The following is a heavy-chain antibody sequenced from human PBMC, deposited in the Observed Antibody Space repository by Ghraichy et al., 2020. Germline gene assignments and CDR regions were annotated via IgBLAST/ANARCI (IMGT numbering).Heavy chain of an antibody. CDR2: IYYSGST. CDR3: ARQPRRRQYYYGSGSYYRSDAFDI. Sequence: SETLSLTCTVSGGSISSYYWSWIRQPPGKGLEWIGYIYYSGSTNYNPSLKSRVTISVDTSKNQFSLKLSSVTAADTAVYYCARQPRRRQYYYGSGSYYRSDAFDIWGQRTKVTVSS. J-gene: IGHJ3*02. D-gene: IGHD3-10*01. V-gene: IGHV4-59*08. CDR1: GGSISSYY.